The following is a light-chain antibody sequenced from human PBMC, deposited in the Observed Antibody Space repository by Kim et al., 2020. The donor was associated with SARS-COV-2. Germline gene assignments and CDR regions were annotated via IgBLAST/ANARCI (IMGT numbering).Light chain of an antibody. Sequence: WSQGERATLSGMDSQSVSSNYLAWYQQKPGQAPRLLIYGASSRASGIPDRFGGSGAETDFTLTISRLEPEDFVVYYCQQYGNAPYTFGQGTKLEI. CDR1: QSVSSNY. CDR2: GAS. J-gene: IGKJ2*01. V-gene: IGKV3-20*01. CDR3: QQYGNAPYT.